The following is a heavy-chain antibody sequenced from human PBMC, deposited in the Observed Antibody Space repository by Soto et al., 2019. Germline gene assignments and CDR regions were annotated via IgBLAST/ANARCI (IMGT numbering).Heavy chain of an antibody. CDR2: ISPYNGNT. J-gene: IGHJ6*03. V-gene: IGHV1-18*01. D-gene: IGHD1-26*01. CDR3: ARDPRSGRISGGGADYYYYMDV. Sequence: QVQLVQSAAEVGEPGASVKVSCKASGYTFTTNTINWVRQAPGQGLEWMGWISPYNGNTNYAQKFQGRVSMTTDTATSTAAKEVRSLKFDDTAVYYCARDPRSGRISGGGADYYYYMDVWGKGTTVTVSS. CDR1: GYTFTTNT.